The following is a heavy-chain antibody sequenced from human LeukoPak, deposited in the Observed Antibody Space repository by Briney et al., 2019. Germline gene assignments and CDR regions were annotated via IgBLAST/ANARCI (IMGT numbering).Heavy chain of an antibody. CDR3: TTSFYGDYDY. V-gene: IGHV3-30*03. CDR1: GFTFSSYG. CDR2: ISYDGSNK. D-gene: IGHD4-17*01. Sequence: PGGSLRLSCAASGFTFSSYGMHWVRQAPGKGLEWVAVISYDGSNKYYADSVKGRFTISRDDSKNTLYLQMNSLKTEDTAVYYCTTSFYGDYDYWGQGTLVTVSS. J-gene: IGHJ4*02.